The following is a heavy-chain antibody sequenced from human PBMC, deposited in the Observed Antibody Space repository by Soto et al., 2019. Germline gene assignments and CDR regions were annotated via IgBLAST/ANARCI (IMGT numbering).Heavy chain of an antibody. J-gene: IGHJ4*02. CDR3: ARAAAAMLPPKCDY. Sequence: SETLSLTCAVHGDSFSGYFWTWIRQPPGKGLEWIAEITEGGTTNYSPSLKSRVSIAVDSSKRQFSLTLSSVTAAHTAMYYCARAAAAMLPPKCDYCSQGSGVTGST. V-gene: IGHV4-34*01. D-gene: IGHD2-8*01. CDR1: GDSFSGYF. CDR2: ITEGGTT.